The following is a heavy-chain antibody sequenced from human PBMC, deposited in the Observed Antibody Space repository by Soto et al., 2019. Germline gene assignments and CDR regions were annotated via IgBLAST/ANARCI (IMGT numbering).Heavy chain of an antibody. D-gene: IGHD2-21*02. CDR3: ATVPDAYCGGDCPSFDY. CDR1: GGTFSSYA. J-gene: IGHJ4*02. CDR2: IIPIFGTA. Sequence: SVKVSCKASGGTFSSYAISWVRQAPGQGLEWMGGIIPIFGTANYAQKFQGRVTITADESTSTAYMELSSLRSEDTAVYYCATVPDAYCGGDCPSFDYWGQGTLVTVSS. V-gene: IGHV1-69*13.